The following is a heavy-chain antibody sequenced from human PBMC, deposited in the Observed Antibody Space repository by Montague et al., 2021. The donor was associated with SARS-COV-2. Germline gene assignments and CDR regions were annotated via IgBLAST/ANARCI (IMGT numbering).Heavy chain of an antibody. D-gene: IGHD3-10*01. J-gene: IGHJ6*02. CDR1: GGSISSYY. Sequence: SETLSLTCTVSGGSISSYYWSWIRQPAGRGLEWIGRIDTSGTTNYNPSLKSRVTMSVDTSKNQFSLKLSSVTAADTAVYYCAGGSGIINFYNSGMDVWGQGTPVTVPS. CDR2: IDTSGTT. V-gene: IGHV4-4*07. CDR3: AGGSGIINFYNSGMDV.